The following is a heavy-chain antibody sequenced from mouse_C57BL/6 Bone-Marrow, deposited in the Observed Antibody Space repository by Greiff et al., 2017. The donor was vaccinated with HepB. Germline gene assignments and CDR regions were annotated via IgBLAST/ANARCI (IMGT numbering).Heavy chain of an antibody. CDR2: ISSGGDYI. CDR3: TRGVLRSYAMDY. Sequence: EVQGVESGAGLVKPGGSLKLSCAASGFTFSSYAMSWVRQTPEKRLEWVAYISSGGDYIYYADTVKGRFTISRDKARNTLYLQMSSLKSEDTAMYYCTRGVLRSYAMDYWGQGTSVTVSS. V-gene: IGHV5-9-1*02. CDR1: GFTFSSYA. J-gene: IGHJ4*01. D-gene: IGHD1-1*01.